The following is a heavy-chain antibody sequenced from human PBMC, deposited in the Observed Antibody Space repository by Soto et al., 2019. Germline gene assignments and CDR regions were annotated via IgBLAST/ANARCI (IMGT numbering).Heavy chain of an antibody. CDR3: ARGLYDFWSGYENYYYYYMDV. CDR1: GGSFSGYY. D-gene: IGHD3-3*01. Sequence: PSETLSLTYAVYGGSFSGYYWSWIRQPPGKGLEWIGEINHSGSTNYNPSLKSRVTISVDTSKNQFSLKLSSVTAADTAVYYCARGLYDFWSGYENYYYYYMDVWGKGTTVTVSS. J-gene: IGHJ6*03. CDR2: INHSGST. V-gene: IGHV4-34*01.